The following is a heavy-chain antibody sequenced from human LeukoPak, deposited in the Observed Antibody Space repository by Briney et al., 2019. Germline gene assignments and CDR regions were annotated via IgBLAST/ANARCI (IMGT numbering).Heavy chain of an antibody. J-gene: IGHJ4*02. D-gene: IGHD2-2*01. CDR2: TYYSGST. CDR3: ASTICISTSCYPGVVDY. Sequence: SETLSLTCTVSGGSISSSSYYWNWIRQHPGKGLEWIGYTYYSGSTYYNPSLKSRVTMSIDTSKNQFSLKLSSVTAADTAVYYCASTICISTSCYPGVVDYWGQGTLVTVSS. CDR1: GGSISSSSYY. V-gene: IGHV4-31*03.